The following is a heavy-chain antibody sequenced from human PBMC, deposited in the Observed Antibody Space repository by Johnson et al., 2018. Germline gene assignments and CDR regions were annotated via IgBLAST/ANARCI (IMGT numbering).Heavy chain of an antibody. Sequence: QLVESGGGLVQPGGSLRLSCAASGFTFSSYWMSWVRQAPGKGLEWVANIKQAGSEKYYVDSVKGRFTISRVNATNSLILQMNSLRAEDTAVYYCARTAALDAFDIWGQGTMVTVSS. CDR1: GFTFSSYW. V-gene: IGHV3-7*01. J-gene: IGHJ3*02. CDR3: ARTAALDAFDI. CDR2: IKQAGSEK. D-gene: IGHD6-13*01.